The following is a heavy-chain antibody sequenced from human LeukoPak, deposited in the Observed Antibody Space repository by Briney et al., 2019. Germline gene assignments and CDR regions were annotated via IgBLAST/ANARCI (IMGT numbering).Heavy chain of an antibody. D-gene: IGHD6-13*01. Sequence: GGSLRLSCAASGFTVSSNYMSWVRQAPGKGLEWVSVIYSGGSTYYADSVKGRFTISRDNSKNTLYLQMNSLRAEDTAVYYCARDHSSSWCGHFDYWGQGTLVTVSS. V-gene: IGHV3-66*01. J-gene: IGHJ4*02. CDR1: GFTVSSNY. CDR2: IYSGGST. CDR3: ARDHSSSWCGHFDY.